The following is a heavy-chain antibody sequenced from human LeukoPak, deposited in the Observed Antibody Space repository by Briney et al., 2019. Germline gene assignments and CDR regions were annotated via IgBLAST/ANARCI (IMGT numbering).Heavy chain of an antibody. CDR1: GYRFTSYW. CDR2: IYPGDSDT. V-gene: IGHV5-51*01. J-gene: IGHJ4*02. D-gene: IGHD3-10*01. CDR3: ARPARSGSGSYYNVGYFDY. Sequence: AGESLKISCKGSGYRFTSYWIGWVRQMPGKGLEWMGIIYPGDSDTRYSPSFQGQVTISADKSISTAYLQWSSLKASDTAMYYCARPARSGSGSYYNVGYFDYWGQGTLVTVSS.